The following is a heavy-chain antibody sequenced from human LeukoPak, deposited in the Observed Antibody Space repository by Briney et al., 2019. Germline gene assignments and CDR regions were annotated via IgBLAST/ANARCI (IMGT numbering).Heavy chain of an antibody. CDR2: INTNTGNP. Sequence: ASVKVSCKASGYTFTSYAMNWVRQAPGQGLEWMGWINTNTGNPTYAQGFTGRFVFSLDTSVSTAYLQISSLRAEDTAVYYCARGGWVAAAGKIDYWGQGTLVTVSS. CDR1: GYTFTSYA. J-gene: IGHJ4*02. D-gene: IGHD6-13*01. CDR3: ARGGWVAAAGKIDY. V-gene: IGHV7-4-1*02.